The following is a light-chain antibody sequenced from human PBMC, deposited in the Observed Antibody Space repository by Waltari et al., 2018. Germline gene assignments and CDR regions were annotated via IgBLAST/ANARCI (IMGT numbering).Light chain of an antibody. Sequence: EIVMTQSPATLTVSPGARATLSCSASQSISSNLAWYQQKPCQAPRLLISGASTRATGIPARFSGSGSGTAFTLTISSLQSEDFEIYYCQHYNDWPLGQGTRLEIK. CDR2: GAS. CDR3: QHYNDWP. CDR1: QSISSN. J-gene: IGKJ5*01. V-gene: IGKV3-15*01.